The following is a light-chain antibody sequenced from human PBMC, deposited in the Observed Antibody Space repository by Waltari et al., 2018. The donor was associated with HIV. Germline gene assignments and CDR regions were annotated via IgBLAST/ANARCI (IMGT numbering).Light chain of an antibody. V-gene: IGKV1-39*01. J-gene: IGKJ1*01. CDR3: QQSRGT. Sequence: DIQMTQSPSSLSASVGDRVTITCRSSQTINNFLNWYQKKPGKATKLLIYAASSLQSGVPPRFSGRVSGTDFTLTITSLQPEDFATYYCQQSRGTFGQGTRVEIK. CDR1: QTINNF. CDR2: AAS.